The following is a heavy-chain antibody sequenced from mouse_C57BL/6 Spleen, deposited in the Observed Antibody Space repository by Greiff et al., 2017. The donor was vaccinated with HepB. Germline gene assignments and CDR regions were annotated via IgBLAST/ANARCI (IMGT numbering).Heavy chain of an antibody. CDR2: IWGVGST. J-gene: IGHJ4*01. V-gene: IGHV2-6*01. Sequence: VKLMESGPGLVAPSQSLSITCTVSGFSLTSYGVDWVRQSPGKGLEWLGVIWGVGSTNYNSALKSRLSISKDNSKSQVFLKMNSLQTDDTAMYYCASDLGLGAMDYWGQGTSVTVSS. CDR1: GFSLTSYG. D-gene: IGHD2-4*01. CDR3: ASDLGLGAMDY.